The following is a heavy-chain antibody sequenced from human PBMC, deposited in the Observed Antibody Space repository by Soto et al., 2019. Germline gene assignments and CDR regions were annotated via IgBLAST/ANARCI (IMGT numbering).Heavy chain of an antibody. CDR2: IYYSGST. CDR3: ARAPVMVTAHWFDP. CDR1: GGSVRSGNYY. V-gene: IGHV4-61*01. D-gene: IGHD2-21*02. Sequence: ETLSLTCTVFGGSVRSGNYYWYWIRQPPGKGLEWIGHIYYSGSTKYNPSLKSRVTISLDTSKNQFSLIVSSVTAADTAVYYCARAPVMVTAHWFDPWGQGTRGTVSS. J-gene: IGHJ5*02.